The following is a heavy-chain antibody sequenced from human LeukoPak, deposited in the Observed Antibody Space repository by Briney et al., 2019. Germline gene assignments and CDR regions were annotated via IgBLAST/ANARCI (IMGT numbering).Heavy chain of an antibody. CDR1: GFAFNEYN. D-gene: IGHD6-25*01. CDR3: AREPGYYFDY. V-gene: IGHV3-30*04. Sequence: GGSLRLSCAASGFAFNEYNMHWVRQAPGKGLEWVTFIFYDGSNKKEADSVKGRFSISRDNSKNTVYLQMNSLRPEDTAVYYCAREPGYYFDYWGQGTLVTVSS. J-gene: IGHJ4*02. CDR2: IFYDGSNK.